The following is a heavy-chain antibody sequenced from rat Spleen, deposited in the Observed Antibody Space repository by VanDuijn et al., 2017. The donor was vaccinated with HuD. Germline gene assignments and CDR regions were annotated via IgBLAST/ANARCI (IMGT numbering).Heavy chain of an antibody. CDR1: GFTFSDYN. V-gene: IGHV5-7*01. D-gene: IGHD1-12*03. Sequence: EVQLVESGGGLVQPGRSLKLSCAASGFTFSDYNMAWVRQAPKKGLEWVATISYDGSSTYYRDSVKGRFTISRDNAKSTLYLQMDSLRSEDTATYYCARHPDTMMVIPYYWYFDFWGPGTMVTVSS. CDR3: ARHPDTMMVIPYYWYFDF. CDR2: ISYDGSST. J-gene: IGHJ1*01.